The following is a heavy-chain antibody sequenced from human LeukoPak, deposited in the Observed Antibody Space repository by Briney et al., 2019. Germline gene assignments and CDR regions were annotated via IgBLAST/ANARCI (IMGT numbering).Heavy chain of an antibody. CDR1: VFTFSSFH. J-gene: IGHJ6*03. CDR3: ARGPPRGKYYFMDV. CDR2: IGTASDT. V-gene: IGHV3-13*01. Sequence: GGSLRLSCAASVFTFSSFHMHWVRQPTGQVLEWVSTIGTASDTYYPGSVEGRFSLSRDNAKNSLYLQMNSLTGADTAVYYCARGPPRGKYYFMDVWGKGTTVTVSS. D-gene: IGHD1-1*01.